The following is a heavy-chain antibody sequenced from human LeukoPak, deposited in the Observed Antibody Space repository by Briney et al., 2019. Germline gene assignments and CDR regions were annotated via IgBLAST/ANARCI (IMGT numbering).Heavy chain of an antibody. CDR2: FHPENGET. Sequence: VASVKVSCKLFGDTLTESAIHWVRQAPGKGLEWMGGFHPENGETLYAQKFQGTVTLTEDTSTDTAYVELSSLKSEDTAVYYCAMRTSGNYYNWSFDLWGRGTLVTVSS. D-gene: IGHD1-26*01. V-gene: IGHV1-24*01. CDR3: AMRTSGNYYNWSFDL. CDR1: GDTLTESA. J-gene: IGHJ2*01.